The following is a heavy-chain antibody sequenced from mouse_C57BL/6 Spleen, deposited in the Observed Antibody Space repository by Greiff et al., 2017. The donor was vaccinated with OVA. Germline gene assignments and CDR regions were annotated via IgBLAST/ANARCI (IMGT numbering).Heavy chain of an antibody. J-gene: IGHJ1*03. Sequence: QVQLQQSGPELVKPGASVKISCKASGYAFSSSWMNWVKQRPGKGLEWIGRIYPGDGDTNYNGKFKGKATLTADNSSSTAYMQHSSLTSEDSAVSFCASDYYGSSYGYFDVWGTGTTVTVSS. D-gene: IGHD1-1*01. CDR3: ASDYYGSSYGYFDV. V-gene: IGHV1-82*01. CDR1: GYAFSSSW. CDR2: IYPGDGDT.